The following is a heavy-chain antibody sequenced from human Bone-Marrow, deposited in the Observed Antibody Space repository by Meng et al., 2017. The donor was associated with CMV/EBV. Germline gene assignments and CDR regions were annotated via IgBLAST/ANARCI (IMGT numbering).Heavy chain of an antibody. V-gene: IGHV1-8*01. CDR3: ARSYYDSSGNNWFDP. CDR2: LHPNSGNT. CDR1: AYAFTSCG. Sequence: SAYAFTSCGVNWVRRGSGHGLEWVGWLHPNSGNTGYAQKFQGRVPMTRNTSISTTHMELSSLRSEDTAVYYCARSYYDSSGNNWFDPWGQGTLVTVSS. D-gene: IGHD3-22*01. J-gene: IGHJ5*02.